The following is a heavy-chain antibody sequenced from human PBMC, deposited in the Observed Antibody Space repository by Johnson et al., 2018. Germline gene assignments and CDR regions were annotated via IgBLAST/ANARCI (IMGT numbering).Heavy chain of an antibody. CDR2: ISYDGSNK. V-gene: IGHV3-30*18. J-gene: IGHJ6*03. CDR1: GFTFSSYG. CDR3: AKEGEALRCLEWLSGDYYMDV. Sequence: QVQLVESGGGVVQPGRSLRLSCAASGFTFSSYGIHWVRQAPGKGLECVAVISYDGSNKYYADSVKGRFTISRDNSKNTLYLQMNSLRAEDTAGYYCAKEGEALRCLEWLSGDYYMDVWGKGTTVT. D-gene: IGHD3-3*01.